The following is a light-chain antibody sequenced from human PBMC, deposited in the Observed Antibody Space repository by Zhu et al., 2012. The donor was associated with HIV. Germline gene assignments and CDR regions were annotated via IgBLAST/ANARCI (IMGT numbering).Light chain of an antibody. CDR1: QNVGRY. CDR3: QQYETYPLT. CDR2: KAS. Sequence: DIQMTQSPSSLSASVGDRVTITCWASQNVGRYLAWYQQKPGKAPKALIYKASNLESGAPSRFSGSGSGTEFTLTISSLQPDDLATYYCQQYETYPLTFGQGTRLGIK. V-gene: IGKV1-5*03. J-gene: IGKJ5*01.